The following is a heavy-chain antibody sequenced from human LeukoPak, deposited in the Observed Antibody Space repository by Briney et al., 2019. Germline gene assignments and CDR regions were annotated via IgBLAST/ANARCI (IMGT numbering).Heavy chain of an antibody. D-gene: IGHD3-10*01. V-gene: IGHV4-61*02. CDR1: GGSISSGSYY. CDR2: IYTSGST. Sequence: SETLSLTCTVSGGSISSGSYYWSWIRQPAGKGLEWIGRIYTSGSTNYNPSLKSRVTISVDTSKNQFSLKLSSVTAADTAVYYCARPYGSGSYSHPYYFDYWGQGTLVTVSS. J-gene: IGHJ4*02. CDR3: ARPYGSGSYSHPYYFDY.